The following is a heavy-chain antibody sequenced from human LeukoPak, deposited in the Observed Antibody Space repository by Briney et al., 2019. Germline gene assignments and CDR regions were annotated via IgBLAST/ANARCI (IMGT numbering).Heavy chain of an antibody. CDR3: ASRYCSGGSCYFDY. J-gene: IGHJ4*02. Sequence: GGSLRLSCAASGFTFSDYYMSWIRQAPGKGLEWVSYISSSGSTIYYADSVKGRFTISRDNAKNSLYLQMNSLRADDTAAYYCASRYCSGGSCYFDYWGQGTLVTVSS. CDR2: ISSSGSTI. V-gene: IGHV3-11*01. CDR1: GFTFSDYY. D-gene: IGHD2-15*01.